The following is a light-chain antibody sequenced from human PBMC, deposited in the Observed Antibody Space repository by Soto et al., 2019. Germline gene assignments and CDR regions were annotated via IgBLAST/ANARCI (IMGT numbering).Light chain of an antibody. CDR2: GAS. V-gene: IGKV3-15*01. Sequence: ETVMTQSPASLSMSPGEGVTLSCRASQSVRSNLAWYQQRPGQAPGLLIYGASTRAADIPARFSGSGSGAEFTLTISSLQSEDFAFYYCQQYNNWPLTFGGGTKVEIK. CDR1: QSVRSN. CDR3: QQYNNWPLT. J-gene: IGKJ4*01.